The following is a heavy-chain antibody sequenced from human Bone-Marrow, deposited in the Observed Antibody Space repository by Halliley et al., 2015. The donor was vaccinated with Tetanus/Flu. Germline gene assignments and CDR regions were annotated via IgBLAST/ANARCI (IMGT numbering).Heavy chain of an antibody. Sequence: VFFIYAGGNIYYADSVKGRFTTTRHTSKNTLDLQMDSLTTEATAMYFCAGSTGNFLKGFDLWGQGALVTVSS. V-gene: IGHV3-53*04. D-gene: IGHD4-17*01. CDR3: AGSTGNFLKGFDL. J-gene: IGHJ4*02. CDR2: IYAGGNI.